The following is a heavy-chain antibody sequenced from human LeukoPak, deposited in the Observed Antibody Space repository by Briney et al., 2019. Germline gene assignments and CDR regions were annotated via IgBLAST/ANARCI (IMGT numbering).Heavy chain of an antibody. CDR3: TAGLGHSDFDY. J-gene: IGHJ4*02. CDR1: GFTFSDAW. V-gene: IGHV3-15*01. Sequence: PGGSLTHSRAASGFTFSDAWMSWVRQAPGKGLEWVGRVKSKPNGGTTDYAAPVIGRFTISRDDSKYTYLQMNSLKSEDTAVYYCTAGLGHSDFDYWGQGTMVIVSS. CDR2: VKSKPNGGTT.